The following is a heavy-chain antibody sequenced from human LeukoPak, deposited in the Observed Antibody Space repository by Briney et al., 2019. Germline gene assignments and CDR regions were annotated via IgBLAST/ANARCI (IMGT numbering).Heavy chain of an antibody. V-gene: IGHV1-8*01. J-gene: IGHJ3*02. CDR3: ARDTLVEGVTAFDI. D-gene: IGHD3-16*01. CDR2: MNPNSGNT. CDR1: GYTFTSYD. Sequence: ASVKVSCKASGYTFTSYDINWVRQATGQGLEWMGWMNPNSGNTGYAQKFQGRVTMTRNTSISTAYMELSSLRSEDTAVYYCARDTLVEGVTAFDIWGQGTMVTVSS.